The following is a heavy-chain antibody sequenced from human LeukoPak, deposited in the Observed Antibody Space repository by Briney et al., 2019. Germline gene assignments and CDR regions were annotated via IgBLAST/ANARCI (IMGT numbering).Heavy chain of an antibody. D-gene: IGHD6-19*01. CDR2: INPNSGGT. CDR1: GYTFTGYY. J-gene: IGHJ6*04. V-gene: IGHV1-2*02. CDR3: ARERRGIAVAGTGPDV. Sequence: ASVKVSCKASGYTFTGYYMHWVRQAPGQGLEWMGWINPNSGGTICAQKFQGRVTMTRDTSISTVYMELGRLRSDDTAVLYCARERRGIAVAGTGPDVWGKGTTVTVSS.